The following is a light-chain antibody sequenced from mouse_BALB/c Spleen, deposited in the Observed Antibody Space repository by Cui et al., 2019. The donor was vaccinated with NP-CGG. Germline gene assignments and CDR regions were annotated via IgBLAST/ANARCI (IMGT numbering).Light chain of an antibody. CDR3: ALWYSNHWV. J-gene: IGLJ1*01. CDR2: GNH. Sequence: QAVVTQESALTTSPGETVTLTCRSSTGAVTTSNYANWVQEKPDHLFTGLIGGNHNRAPGVPGRFSGSLIGEQGCLTIPGAQTEDEAIYFCALWYSNHWVFGGGTKLTVL. CDR1: TGAVTTSNY. V-gene: IGLV1*01.